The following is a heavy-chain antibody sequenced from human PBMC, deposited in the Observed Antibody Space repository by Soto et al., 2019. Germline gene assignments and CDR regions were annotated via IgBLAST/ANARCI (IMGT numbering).Heavy chain of an antibody. CDR2: IYYSGST. CDR3: ASSSTYSTPYYYGMDV. V-gene: IGHV4-59*01. Sequence: QVQLQESGPGLVKPSETLSLTCTVSGGSISSYYWSWIRQPPGKGLEWIGYIYYSGSTKYNPSPMSRVSISVDASKNQSPLKLSYVTAADTAVYYCASSSTYSTPYYYGMDVWGQGTTVTVSS. CDR1: GGSISSYY. D-gene: IGHD6-13*01. J-gene: IGHJ6*02.